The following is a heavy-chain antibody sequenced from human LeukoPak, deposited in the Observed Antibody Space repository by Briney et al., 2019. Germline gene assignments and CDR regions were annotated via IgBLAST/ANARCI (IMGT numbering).Heavy chain of an antibody. CDR1: GYTFTNYG. J-gene: IGHJ4*02. V-gene: IGHV1-18*01. CDR2: ISAYNGNT. Sequence: GASVKVSCKASGYTFTNYGISWVRQAPGQGLEWMGWISAYNGNTNYAQKLQGRVTMTTDTSTSTAYMELRSLRSDDTAVYYCARDPHSSSSGSGDYWGQGTLVTVSS. CDR3: ARDPHSSSSGSGDY. D-gene: IGHD6-6*01.